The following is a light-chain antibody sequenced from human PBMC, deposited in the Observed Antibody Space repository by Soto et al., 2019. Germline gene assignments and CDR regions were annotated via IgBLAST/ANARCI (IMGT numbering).Light chain of an antibody. CDR3: CSYVGGWV. Sequence: QSALTQPASVSGSPGQSTTISCTGTSSNIGSYYLVSWYQQHPGRAPKLIIYEDFKRPSGVSNRFSTSKSGNTASPTISGLQAEDEADYYCCSYVGGWVFGGGTKLTVL. V-gene: IGLV2-23*01. CDR1: SSNIGSYYL. J-gene: IGLJ3*02. CDR2: EDF.